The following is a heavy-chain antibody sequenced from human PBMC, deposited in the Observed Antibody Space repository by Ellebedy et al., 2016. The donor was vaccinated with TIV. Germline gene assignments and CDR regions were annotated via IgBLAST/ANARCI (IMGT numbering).Heavy chain of an antibody. CDR3: AHDFWSGYDNWFDP. CDR1: GYTFTGYY. J-gene: IGHJ5*02. CDR2: INPSGGST. Sequence: ASVKVSCXASGYTFTGYYMHWVRQAPGQGLEWMGWINPSGGSTSYAQKFQGRVTMTRDTSTSTVYMELSSLRSEDTAVYYCAHDFWSGYDNWFDPWGQGTLVTVSS. D-gene: IGHD3-3*01. V-gene: IGHV1-46*01.